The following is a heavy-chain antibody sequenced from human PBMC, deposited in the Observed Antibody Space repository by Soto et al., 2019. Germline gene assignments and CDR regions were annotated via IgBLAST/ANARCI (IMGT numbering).Heavy chain of an antibody. CDR3: AKDQGSSWYEIDY. V-gene: IGHV3-23*01. Sequence: EVQLLESGGGLVQPGGSLRLSCAASGFTFSNYAVTWVRQAPGKGLEWVSTISGSGGSTYYADSVKGRFTTSRDNSKNTLYLQMKSLRAEDTAVYYCAKDQGSSWYEIDYWGQGTLVTVSS. D-gene: IGHD6-13*01. J-gene: IGHJ4*02. CDR2: ISGSGGST. CDR1: GFTFSNYA.